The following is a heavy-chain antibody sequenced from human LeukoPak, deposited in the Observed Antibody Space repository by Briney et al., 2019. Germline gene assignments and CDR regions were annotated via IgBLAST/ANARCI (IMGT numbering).Heavy chain of an antibody. CDR2: ISSSSSTI. CDR3: ARDSGENNYYDSSGYDAFDI. Sequence: QPGGSLRLSCAASGFTFSSYSMNWVRQAPGKGLEWVSYISSSSSTIYYADSVKGRFTISRDNAKNSLYLQMNSLRAEDTAVYYCARDSGENNYYDSSGYDAFDIWGQGTMVTVSS. V-gene: IGHV3-48*01. CDR1: GFTFSSYS. D-gene: IGHD3-22*01. J-gene: IGHJ3*02.